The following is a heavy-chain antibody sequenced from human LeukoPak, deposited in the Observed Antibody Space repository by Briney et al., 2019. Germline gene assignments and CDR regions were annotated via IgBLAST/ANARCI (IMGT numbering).Heavy chain of an antibody. CDR2: IKQDESEK. Sequence: PGGSLRLSCAASGFTFSSYWMSWVRQAPGKGLEWVANIKQDESEKYYVDSLKGRFTISRDNAKNSLYLQINRLRAEDTAVYYCARDKIEGPTKLDYWGQGILVTVSS. CDR1: GFTFSSYW. CDR3: ARDKIEGPTKLDY. D-gene: IGHD1-1*01. V-gene: IGHV3-7*01. J-gene: IGHJ4*02.